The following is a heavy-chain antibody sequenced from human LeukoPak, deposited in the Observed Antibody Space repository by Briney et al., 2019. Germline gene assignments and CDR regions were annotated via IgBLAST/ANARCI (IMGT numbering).Heavy chain of an antibody. D-gene: IGHD3-9*01. J-gene: IGHJ5*02. CDR2: INHSGST. V-gene: IGHV4-34*01. CDR1: GGSFSGYY. CDR3: ARYGGYDILTGYPHNWFDP. Sequence: SETLSLTCAVYGGSFSGYYWSWIHQPPGKGLEWIGEINHSGSTNYNPSLKSRVTISVDTSKNQFSLKLSSVTAADTAVYYCARYGGYDILTGYPHNWFDPWGQGTLVTVSS.